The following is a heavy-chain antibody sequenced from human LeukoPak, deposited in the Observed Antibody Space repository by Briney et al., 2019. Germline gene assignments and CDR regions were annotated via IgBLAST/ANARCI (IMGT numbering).Heavy chain of an antibody. CDR2: ISSSSSYI. V-gene: IGHV3-21*01. CDR3: ARVAYGSGIDY. CDR1: GFTFSSYS. D-gene: IGHD3-10*01. J-gene: IGHJ4*02. Sequence: GGSLRLSCAASGFTFSSYSMNWLRQAPGKGLEWVSSISSSSSYIYYADSVKGRFTISRDNAKNSLYLQMNSLRAEDTAVYYCARVAYGSGIDYWGQGTLVTVSS.